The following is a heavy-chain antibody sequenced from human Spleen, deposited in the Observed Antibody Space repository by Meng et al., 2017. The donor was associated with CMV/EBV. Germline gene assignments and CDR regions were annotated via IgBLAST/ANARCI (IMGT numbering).Heavy chain of an antibody. D-gene: IGHD2-21*01. J-gene: IGHJ3*02. CDR3: ARDGLVVIAIRDAFDI. V-gene: IGHV3-30*02. CDR1: GFTFSGYG. Sequence: GGSLRLSCAASGFTFSGYGIHWVRQSPGKGLEWVAFIRYDGSNRYYADSVKGRFTISRDNSKNTLYLQMNSLRAEDTAVYYCARDGLVVIAIRDAFDIWGQGTMVTVSS. CDR2: IRYDGSNR.